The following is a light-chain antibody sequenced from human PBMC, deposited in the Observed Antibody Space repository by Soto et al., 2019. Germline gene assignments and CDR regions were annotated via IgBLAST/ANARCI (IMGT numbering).Light chain of an antibody. Sequence: AIRLTQSPSSLSASVGDRVTITCRASQGIRSDLGWYQQKPGKAPKLLIYAASNLQSGVPSRFSGSGSGTDFTLTLSSLQAEDFATYYCLQDHNYPWTVGQGNKVEIK. CDR2: AAS. J-gene: IGKJ1*01. V-gene: IGKV1-6*01. CDR3: LQDHNYPWT. CDR1: QGIRSD.